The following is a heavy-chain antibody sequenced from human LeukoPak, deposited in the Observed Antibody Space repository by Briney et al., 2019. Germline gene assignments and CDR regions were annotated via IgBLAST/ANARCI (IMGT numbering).Heavy chain of an antibody. J-gene: IGHJ4*02. CDR3: ARSLGGDSTY. CDR2: IYGGGTT. Sequence: GGSLRLSCAASGLTVSNNYTSWVRQAPGKGLEWVSVIYGGGTTVYADSVKGRFTISRDSSKNTVYLQMNSLRAEDTAAYYCARSLGGDSTYWGQGTLVTVSS. D-gene: IGHD2-21*02. CDR1: GLTVSNNY. V-gene: IGHV3-53*01.